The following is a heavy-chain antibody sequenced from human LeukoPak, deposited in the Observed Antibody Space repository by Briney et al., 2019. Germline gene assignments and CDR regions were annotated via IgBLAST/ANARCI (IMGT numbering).Heavy chain of an antibody. D-gene: IGHD5-24*01. CDR1: GFAVSNNY. V-gene: IGHV3-66*01. CDR3: ARAGDGDFDY. J-gene: IGHJ4*02. Sequence: GGSLRLSCAASGFAVSNNYMSWVRQAPGKGLEWVSVIYSDGSPYYADSVRGRFTISRDNSKNTLYLQMNSLRAEDTAVYYCARAGDGDFDYWGQGTLVTVSS. CDR2: IYSDGSP.